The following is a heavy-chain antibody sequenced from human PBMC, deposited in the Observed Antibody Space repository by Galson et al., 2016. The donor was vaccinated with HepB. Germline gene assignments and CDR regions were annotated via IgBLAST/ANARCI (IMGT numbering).Heavy chain of an antibody. D-gene: IGHD2-8*01. J-gene: IGHJ4*02. V-gene: IGHV4-61*02. CDR2: ISRSGGT. Sequence: TLSLTCSVSGGSITSSDHYWSWIRQSAAMGLEWMGRISRSGGTNNNPSLKSRVSISVDTSTNQFSLKLTSVSAADTAVYYCACSTYTYAGDYWGQGTLVTVSS. CDR1: GGSITSSDHY. CDR3: ACSTYTYAGDY.